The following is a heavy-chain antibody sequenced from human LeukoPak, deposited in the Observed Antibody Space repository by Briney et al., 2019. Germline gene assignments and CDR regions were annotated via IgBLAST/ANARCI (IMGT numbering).Heavy chain of an antibody. CDR3: ARLNCSGGSCYSQGLKKPSHDWYFDL. D-gene: IGHD2-15*01. V-gene: IGHV4-39*07. J-gene: IGHJ2*01. CDR1: GGSISSSSYY. CDR2: INHSGST. Sequence: SETLSLTCTVSGGSISSSSYYWGWIRQPPGKGLEWIGEINHSGSTNYNPSLKSRVTISVDTSKNQFSLKLSSVTAADTAVYYCARLNCSGGSCYSQGLKKPSHDWYFDLWGRGTLVTVSS.